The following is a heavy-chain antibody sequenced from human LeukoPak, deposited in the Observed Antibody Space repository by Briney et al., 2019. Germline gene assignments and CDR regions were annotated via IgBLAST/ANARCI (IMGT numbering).Heavy chain of an antibody. D-gene: IGHD3-10*01. CDR2: INPNSGGT. CDR1: GYTFTGYY. Sequence: ASVKVSCKASGYTFTGYYMHWVRQAPGQGLEWMGWINPNSGGTNYAQKFQGRVTMTRDTSISTAYMELSRLRSDDTAVYYCARDENYGSRILPQGPYWGQGTLVTVSS. V-gene: IGHV1-2*02. CDR3: ARDENYGSRILPQGPY. J-gene: IGHJ4*02.